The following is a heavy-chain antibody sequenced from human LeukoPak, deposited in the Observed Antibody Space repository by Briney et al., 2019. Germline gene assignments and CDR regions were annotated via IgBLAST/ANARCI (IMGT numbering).Heavy chain of an antibody. CDR2: ITSSGRTP. V-gene: IGHV3-23*01. CDR1: GFTFNTHA. Sequence: GGSLRLSCEASGFTFNTHAMSWLRQAPGKGREGGASITSSGRTPYYTDSVKGRFTISRDNSKDTLYLQMNSLRGEATAAYYCAKDRPNFYETSGSYYKIKGDFWGQGSLVTVSS. CDR3: AKDRPNFYETSGSYYKIKGDF. J-gene: IGHJ4*02. D-gene: IGHD3-10*01.